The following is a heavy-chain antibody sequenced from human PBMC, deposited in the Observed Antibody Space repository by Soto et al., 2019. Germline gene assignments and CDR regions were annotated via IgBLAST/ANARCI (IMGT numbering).Heavy chain of an antibody. Sequence: SVKVSCKASGYTFTSYAMHWVRQAPGQRLEWIGWIVVGSGNTNYAQKFQERVTITRDMSTSTAYMELSSLRSEDTAVYYCAANRRYCTSTSCYNYYYYGMDVWGQGTTVNVSS. CDR3: AANRRYCTSTSCYNYYYYGMDV. D-gene: IGHD2-2*02. J-gene: IGHJ6*02. CDR1: GYTFTSYA. V-gene: IGHV1-58*02. CDR2: IVVGSGNT.